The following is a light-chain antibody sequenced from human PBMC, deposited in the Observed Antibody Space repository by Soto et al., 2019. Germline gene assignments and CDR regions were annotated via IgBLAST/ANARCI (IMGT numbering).Light chain of an antibody. V-gene: IGLV1-40*01. J-gene: IGLJ2*01. CDR1: SSNIGAGYD. Sequence: QSVLTQPPSVSGAPGQRVTISCTGSSSNIGAGYDVQWYQQLPGTAPKLLIYGNTNRPSGVPDRFSGSKSGTSASLAITGLRAEDEADYYCQSFDTSLSVVFGGGTKLTVL. CDR3: QSFDTSLSVV. CDR2: GNT.